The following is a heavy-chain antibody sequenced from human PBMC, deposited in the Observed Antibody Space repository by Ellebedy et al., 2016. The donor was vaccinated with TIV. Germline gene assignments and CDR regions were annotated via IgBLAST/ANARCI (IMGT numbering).Heavy chain of an antibody. D-gene: IGHD4-17*01. Sequence: GGSLRLSCAASGFSFRSYWMTWVRQAPGKGLEWMANINQDSTKTFYVNSVEGRFTISRDNAKNSLFLQMNSLGVEDTAFYYCATDGSYGDYRFPAHAFTMWGQGTMVTVSS. J-gene: IGHJ3*02. CDR3: ATDGSYGDYRFPAHAFTM. CDR2: INQDSTKT. CDR1: GFSFRSYW. V-gene: IGHV3-7*01.